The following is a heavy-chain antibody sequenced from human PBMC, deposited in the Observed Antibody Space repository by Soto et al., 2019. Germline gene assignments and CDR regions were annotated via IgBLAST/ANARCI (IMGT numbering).Heavy chain of an antibody. Sequence: QVQLVESGGGVVQPGRSLRLSCAASGFTFSTYAFHWVRQAPGKGLEWVAVMSYDGNNKYYADSVKGRFTISRDNSKSTLYLQMNSLRTEDTAVYHCARDMDVDDHGDYVFDHWGQGTLVTVSS. CDR1: GFTFSTYA. CDR2: MSYDGNNK. D-gene: IGHD4-17*01. V-gene: IGHV3-30-3*01. CDR3: ARDMDVDDHGDYVFDH. J-gene: IGHJ4*02.